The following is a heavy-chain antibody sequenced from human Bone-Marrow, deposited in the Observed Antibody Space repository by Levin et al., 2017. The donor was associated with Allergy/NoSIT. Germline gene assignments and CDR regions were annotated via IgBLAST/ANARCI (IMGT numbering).Heavy chain of an antibody. Sequence: EASVKVSCTASGYTFTNYAMNWVRQAPGQGLEWMGWINTNTANPTYAQGFTGRFVFSLDTSVSTAYLQISSLKAEDTAVYYCARDFSSGWYRELDYWGQGTLVTVSS. CDR3: ARDFSSGWYRELDY. D-gene: IGHD6-19*01. CDR2: INTNTANP. J-gene: IGHJ4*02. CDR1: GYTFTNYA. V-gene: IGHV7-4-1*02.